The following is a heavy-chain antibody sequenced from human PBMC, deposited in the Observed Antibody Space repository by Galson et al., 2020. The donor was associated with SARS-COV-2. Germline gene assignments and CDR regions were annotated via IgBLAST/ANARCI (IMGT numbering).Heavy chain of an antibody. CDR2: IWYDGSNK. Sequence: GESLKISCAASGFTFSSYGMHWVRQAPVKGLEWVAVIWYDGSNKYYADSVKGRFTISRDNSKNTLYLQMNSLRAEDTAVYYCARDLRFGESSYDAFDIWGQGTMVTVSS. J-gene: IGHJ3*02. CDR3: ARDLRFGESSYDAFDI. CDR1: GFTFSSYG. D-gene: IGHD3-10*01. V-gene: IGHV3-33*01.